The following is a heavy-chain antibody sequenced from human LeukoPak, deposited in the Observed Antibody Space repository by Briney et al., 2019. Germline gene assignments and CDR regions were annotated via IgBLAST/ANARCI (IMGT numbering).Heavy chain of an antibody. J-gene: IGHJ4*02. CDR3: AKWYCTTSTCYYDY. CDR1: GFTFSSYG. Sequence: GGSLRLSCAASGFTFSSYGMHWVRQAPGKGLEWVSFIYNTGETYYLDSVKGRFTISRDNSKNMLYLQMNSLRADDTAVYYCAKWYCTTSTCYYDYWGQGTLVTVSS. V-gene: IGHV3-53*01. D-gene: IGHD2-8*01. CDR2: IYNTGET.